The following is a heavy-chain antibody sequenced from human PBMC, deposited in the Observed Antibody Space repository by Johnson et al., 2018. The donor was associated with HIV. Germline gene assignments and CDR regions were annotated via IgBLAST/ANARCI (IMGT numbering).Heavy chain of an antibody. D-gene: IGHD1-26*01. J-gene: IGHJ3*01. V-gene: IGHV3-30*03. CDR2: ISYAGSEK. CDR3: ARESANSGRYSGAFDV. CDR1: GFTFSSYG. Sequence: QMQLVESGGGVVQPGRSLRLSCAASGFTFSSYGMHWVRQAPGKGLEWVAIISYAGSEKYYVDSVKGRFTLSRDNAKNSLSLQMNSLRAEYTAVYYCARESANSGRYSGAFDVWGHGTMVIVSS.